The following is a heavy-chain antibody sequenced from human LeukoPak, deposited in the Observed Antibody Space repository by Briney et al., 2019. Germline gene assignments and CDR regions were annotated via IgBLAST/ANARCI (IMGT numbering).Heavy chain of an antibody. CDR1: GYTFTSYG. J-gene: IGHJ4*02. CDR3: ARTPPLIVVVPAAPPDY. CDR2: ISAYNGNT. V-gene: IGHV1-18*01. Sequence: ASVKVSCKASGYTFTSYGISWVRQAPGQGLEWMGWISAYNGNTNYAQKLQGRVTMTTDTSTSTAYMELRSLRSDDTAVYYCARTPPLIVVVPAAPPDYWGQGTLVTVSS. D-gene: IGHD2-2*01.